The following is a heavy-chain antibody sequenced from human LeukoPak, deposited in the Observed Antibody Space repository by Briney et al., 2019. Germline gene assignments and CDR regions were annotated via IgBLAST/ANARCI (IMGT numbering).Heavy chain of an antibody. CDR2: XXXXXGGT. D-gene: IGHD2-2*01. CDR1: GYTFTGYY. V-gene: IGHV1-2*02. J-gene: IGHJ4*02. CDR3: ARDRLGYCSSTSCHSRDFDY. Sequence: ASVKVSCKASGYTFTGYYMHWVXXAPGQGXXWXXXXXXXXGGTNYAQKFQGRVXMXRDTSISTAYMELSRLRSDDTAVYYCARDRLGYCSSTSCHSRDFDYWGQGTLVTVSS.